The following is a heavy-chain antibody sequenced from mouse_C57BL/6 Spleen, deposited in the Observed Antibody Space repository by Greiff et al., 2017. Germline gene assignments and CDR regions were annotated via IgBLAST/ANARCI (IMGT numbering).Heavy chain of an antibody. Sequence: QVQLKESGAELVRPGTSVKVSCKASGYAFTHYLIEWVKQRPGQGLEWIGVINPGSGGTNYNEKFKGKATLTADKSSSTAYMQLSSLTSEDSAVYFCARRSQASYYFDYWGQGTTLTVSS. CDR2: INPGSGGT. D-gene: IGHD3-2*02. J-gene: IGHJ2*01. CDR3: ARRSQASYYFDY. V-gene: IGHV1-54*01. CDR1: GYAFTHYL.